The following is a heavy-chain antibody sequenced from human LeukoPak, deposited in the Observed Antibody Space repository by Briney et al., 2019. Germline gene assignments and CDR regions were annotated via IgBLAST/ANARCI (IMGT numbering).Heavy chain of an antibody. CDR3: ARDLAVLGYFHFDY. J-gene: IGHJ4*02. Sequence: SETLSLTCTVSGGSISSYYWSWIRQPPGKGLEWIGYIYYSGSTNYNPSLKSRVTISVDTSKNQFSLKLSFVTAADTAVYYCARDLAVLGYFHFDYWGQRTLVTVSS. CDR1: GGSISSYY. V-gene: IGHV4-59*12. CDR2: IYYSGST. D-gene: IGHD3-22*01.